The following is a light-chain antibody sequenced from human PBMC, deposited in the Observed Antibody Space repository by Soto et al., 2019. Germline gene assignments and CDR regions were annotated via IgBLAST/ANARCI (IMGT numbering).Light chain of an antibody. CDR2: GAS. J-gene: IGKJ2*01. Sequence: EIVLTQSPATLSLSPGETATLSCRASQSVYNRYLAWYQQTPGQAPRLLIYGASFRDPGTPDRFSGSGSGSDFTLTISRLEPEDFGVYYCQQYSGSLPYTFGQGTKLEIK. CDR1: QSVYNRY. V-gene: IGKV3-20*01. CDR3: QQYSGSLPYT.